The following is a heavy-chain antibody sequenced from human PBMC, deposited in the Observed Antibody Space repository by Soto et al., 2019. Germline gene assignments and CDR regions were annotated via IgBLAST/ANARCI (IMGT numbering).Heavy chain of an antibody. CDR1: GRTFRSYA. CDR2: ISGGGAGT. D-gene: IGHD3-10*01. J-gene: IGHJ5*02. CDR3: AKDPLQLVSGLFDP. V-gene: IGHV3-23*01. Sequence: GGSLRLSCVVSGRTFRSYAMSWVRQAPGKGLEWVSGISGGGAGTYDADSVKGRFTISRDNSKSTLYLQLNSLRVDDTAVYYCAKDPLQLVSGLFDPWGQGTLVTVSS.